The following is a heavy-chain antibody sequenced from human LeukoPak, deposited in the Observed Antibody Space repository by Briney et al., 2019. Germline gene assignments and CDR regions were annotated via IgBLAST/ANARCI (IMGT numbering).Heavy chain of an antibody. CDR3: ARERDCSSTSCSSDY. V-gene: IGHV1-69*13. J-gene: IGHJ4*02. CDR1: GDTFNNYA. D-gene: IGHD2-2*01. CDR2: IMPIFGTP. Sequence: ASVKVSCKASGDTFNNYAISWVRQAPGQGLEWMGGIMPIFGTPNYAQKFQGRVTITADESTSTAYMELSSLRSEDTAVYYCARERDCSSTSCSSDYWGQGTLVTVSS.